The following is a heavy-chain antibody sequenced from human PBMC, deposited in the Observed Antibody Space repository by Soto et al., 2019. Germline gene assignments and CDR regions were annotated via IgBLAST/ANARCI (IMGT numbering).Heavy chain of an antibody. CDR3: AHDTSGYYFYSFDN. CDR2: FIPIFGTT. CDR1: GGSIKNFA. D-gene: IGHD3-22*01. Sequence: QVQLVQSGAEVKRPGSSLKVSCKASGGSIKNFAISWVRQAPGQGPEWMGGFIPIFGTTYYGQKFQGRVTLIADEATRTHNMELRALTSEDTAVYYFAHDTSGYYFYSFDNWGQGTLVTVS. V-gene: IGHV1-69*01. J-gene: IGHJ4*02.